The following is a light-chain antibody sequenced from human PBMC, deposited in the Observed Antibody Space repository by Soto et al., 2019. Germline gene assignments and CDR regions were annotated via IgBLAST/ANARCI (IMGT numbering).Light chain of an antibody. CDR1: QDVSRY. CDR2: AAS. J-gene: IGKJ3*01. V-gene: IGKV1-9*01. Sequence: DIQLTQSPSFLSASVGDRVTITCRASQDVSRYLAWYQQKPGKAPNLLIFAASTLRSEVPSRFSGSGSETEFTLTISSLQPEDFATYFCQQHNSYVFAFGPGTKVDIK. CDR3: QQHNSYVFA.